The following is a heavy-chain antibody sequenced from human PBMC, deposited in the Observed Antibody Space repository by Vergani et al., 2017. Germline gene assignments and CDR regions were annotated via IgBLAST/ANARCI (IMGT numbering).Heavy chain of an antibody. CDR1: GYSFTSYW. CDR2: IDPSDSYT. J-gene: IGHJ4*02. Sequence: EVQLVQSGAEVKKPGESLRISCKGSGYSFTSYWISWVRQMPGKVLAWMGRIDPSDSYTNYSPSFQGHVTISPDKSIRTAYLQWSSLKASDTAMYYCARQYSGSYNGDYWGQGTLVTVSS. D-gene: IGHD1-26*01. V-gene: IGHV5-10-1*03. CDR3: ARQYSGSYNGDY.